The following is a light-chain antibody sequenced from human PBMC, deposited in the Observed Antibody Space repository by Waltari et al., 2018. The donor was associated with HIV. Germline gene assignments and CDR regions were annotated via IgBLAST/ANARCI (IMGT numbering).Light chain of an antibody. V-gene: IGKV1-39*01. CDR2: AAY. CDR1: QTISIS. CDR3: QQSFTTPWT. Sequence: DIQMTHSPSSLSASVGDRVTVTCRASQTISISLNWYQQKPAEAPKLLIYAAYNLQSGVPSRFRGSGSGTDFTLTITSLQPDDFATYYCQQSFTTPWTFGQGTKVEIK. J-gene: IGKJ1*01.